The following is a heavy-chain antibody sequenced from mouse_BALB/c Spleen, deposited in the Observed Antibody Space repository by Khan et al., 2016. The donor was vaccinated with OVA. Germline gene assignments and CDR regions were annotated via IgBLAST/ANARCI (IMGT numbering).Heavy chain of an antibody. CDR3: ARGWAAWFPY. J-gene: IGHJ3*01. D-gene: IGHD2-3*01. CDR2: IYPGSDNT. V-gene: IGHV1-77*01. Sequence: VQLQESGAELARPGASVTLSCKASGYTFTDYSINWMRQRTGQGLEWIGEIYPGSDNTYYNEKFKGKATLTADKSSSTAYMQLSSLTSEDSAVYFLARGWAAWFPYWGQGTLVTVSA. CDR1: GYTFTDYS.